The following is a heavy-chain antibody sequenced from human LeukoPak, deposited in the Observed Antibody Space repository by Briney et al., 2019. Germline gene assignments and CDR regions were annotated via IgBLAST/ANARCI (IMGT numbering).Heavy chain of an antibody. CDR2: IYYTGST. V-gene: IGHV4-59*01. CDR3: AREGVVRGAMIAFDI. Sequence: SETLSLTCTVSGGSISSYYWSWIRQPPGKGLEWIGYIYYTGSTTYNPSLKSRVSISVDTSKEEFSLHLTSVTAADTAVYYCAREGVVRGAMIAFDIWGQGTMVTVSS. CDR1: GGSISSYY. D-gene: IGHD3-10*01. J-gene: IGHJ3*02.